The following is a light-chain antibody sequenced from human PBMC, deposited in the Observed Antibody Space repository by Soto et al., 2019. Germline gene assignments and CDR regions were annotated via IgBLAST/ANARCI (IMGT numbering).Light chain of an antibody. CDR2: GVS. V-gene: IGKV3-20*01. CDR3: HQYVASPYI. J-gene: IGKJ2*01. CDR1: QSISSSY. Sequence: DIVLTQSAGTLSLSPGERATLSCRASQSISSSYLAWYQQKPGQAPRLLIHGVSTRATGIPDRFSGSGSGTDFTLTISRLEPEDFAVYYGHQYVASPYIFGQGTKLETK.